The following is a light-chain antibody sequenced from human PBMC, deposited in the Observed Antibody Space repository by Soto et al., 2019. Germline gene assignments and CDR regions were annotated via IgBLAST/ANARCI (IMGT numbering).Light chain of an antibody. CDR1: QSISSY. V-gene: IGKV1-39*01. J-gene: IGKJ4*02. CDR2: AAS. Sequence: IQLSEWQDSRSASVPYRLTITCRASQSISSYLKWYQQKPGKAPKLLIYAASSLQSGVPSRFSGSVSGTEFTLTICSLHTDDFATYYCHQRHSTPLTFGGGTKVDI. CDR3: HQRHSTPLT.